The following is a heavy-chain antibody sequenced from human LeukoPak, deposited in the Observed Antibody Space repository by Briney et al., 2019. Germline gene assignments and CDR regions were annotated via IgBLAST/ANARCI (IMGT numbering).Heavy chain of an antibody. CDR1: GFTFSSYA. J-gene: IGHJ4*02. Sequence: GGSLRLSCAASGFTFSSYAMHWVRQAPGKGLEWVAVISYDGSNKYYADSVKGRFTISRDNSKNTLYLQMNSLRAEATAVYYCARAVVGEHFDYWGQGTLVTVSS. V-gene: IGHV3-30*04. CDR3: ARAVVGEHFDY. CDR2: ISYDGSNK. D-gene: IGHD1-26*01.